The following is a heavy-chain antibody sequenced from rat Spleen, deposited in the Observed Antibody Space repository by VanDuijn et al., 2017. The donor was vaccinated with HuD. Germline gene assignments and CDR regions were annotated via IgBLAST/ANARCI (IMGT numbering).Heavy chain of an antibody. Sequence: EVHLVESGGGLVHPGGSLKLSCIASGFTFNKYWMTWIRQAPGKGLEWIASITHNDGSTYYPDSVKGRFTISRDDAKSTLYLQMDSLRSEDTATYYCTRDRILRSTGFDYWGQGVMVTVSS. D-gene: IGHD1-6*01. J-gene: IGHJ2*01. CDR3: TRDRILRSTGFDY. CDR1: GFTFNKYW. V-gene: IGHV5-31*01. CDR2: ITHNDGST.